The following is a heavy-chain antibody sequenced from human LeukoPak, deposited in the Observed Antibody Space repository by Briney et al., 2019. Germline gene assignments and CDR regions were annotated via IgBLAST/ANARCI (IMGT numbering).Heavy chain of an antibody. CDR2: IYSGGST. CDR1: GFTVSNNY. CDR3: ARDPTGDLDD. J-gene: IGHJ4*02. V-gene: IGHV3-53*01. Sequence: GGSLRLSCAASGFTVSNNYMSWVCQAPGKGLEWVSVIYSGGSTYYADSVKGRFTISRDNSKNTLYLQMNSLRAEDTAVYYCARDPTGDLDDWGQGTLVTVSS. D-gene: IGHD7-27*01.